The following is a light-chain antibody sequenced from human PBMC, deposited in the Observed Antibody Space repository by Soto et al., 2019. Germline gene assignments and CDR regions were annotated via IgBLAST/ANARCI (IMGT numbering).Light chain of an antibody. CDR1: QSISRY. Sequence: DIQMTPSPSTLSASVGDRVTITCRASQSISRYLAWYQQKPGKAPKFLIYEASSLERGVPSRFSGSGSGTEFTLTISSLQPDDFGTYYCQQYNSYWTFGQGTKVDI. CDR3: QQYNSYWT. J-gene: IGKJ1*01. V-gene: IGKV1-5*03. CDR2: EAS.